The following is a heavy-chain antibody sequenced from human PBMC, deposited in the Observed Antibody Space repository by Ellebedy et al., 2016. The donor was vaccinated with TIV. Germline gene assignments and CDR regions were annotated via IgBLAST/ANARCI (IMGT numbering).Heavy chain of an antibody. V-gene: IGHV3-66*01. Sequence: GGSLRLXXAASGFTFSDYYMSWIRQAPGKGLEWVSVIYSGGSTYYADSVKGRFTISRDNAKNSLYLQMNSLRAEDTAVYYCARVKGTFDYWGQGTLVTVSS. CDR3: ARVKGTFDY. D-gene: IGHD1-1*01. CDR1: GFTFSDYY. CDR2: IYSGGST. J-gene: IGHJ4*02.